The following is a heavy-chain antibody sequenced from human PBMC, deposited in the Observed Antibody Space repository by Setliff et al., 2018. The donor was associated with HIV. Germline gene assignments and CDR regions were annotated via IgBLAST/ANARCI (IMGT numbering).Heavy chain of an antibody. CDR3: ARDAGAPGRGNPLDY. V-gene: IGHV1-2*02. Sequence: ASVKVSCKSSGYTFTAYYIHWVRQARGQGLEWMGWINPDSGATKYAEKFEGRVSLTRDTSINTVYMELSTLRDDDTAVYYCARDAGAPGRGNPLDYWGQGTLVTVSS. D-gene: IGHD3-10*01. CDR1: GYTFTAYY. J-gene: IGHJ4*02. CDR2: INPDSGAT.